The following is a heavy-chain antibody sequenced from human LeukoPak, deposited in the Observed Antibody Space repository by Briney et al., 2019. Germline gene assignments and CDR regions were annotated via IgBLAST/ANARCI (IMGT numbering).Heavy chain of an antibody. Sequence: PSETLSLTCAVSGGSISSSNWWSWVRQPPGKGLEWIGEIYHSGSTNYNPSLKSRVTISVDKSKNQFSLKLSSVTAADTAVYYCARGWSYYDFWSGSYANYYFDYWGQGTLVTVSS. CDR3: ARGWSYYDFWSGSYANYYFDY. V-gene: IGHV4-4*02. J-gene: IGHJ4*02. CDR2: IYHSGST. CDR1: GGSISSSNW. D-gene: IGHD3-3*01.